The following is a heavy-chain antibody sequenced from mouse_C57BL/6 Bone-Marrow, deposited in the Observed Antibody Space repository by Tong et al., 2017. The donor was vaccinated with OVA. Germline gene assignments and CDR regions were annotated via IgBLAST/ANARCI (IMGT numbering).Heavy chain of an antibody. CDR1: GFTFSDYG. CDR3: ARQVYYYGPRPVDY. Sequence: EVQLPESGGGLVKPGGSLKLSCAASGFTFSDYGMHWVRQAPEKGLEWVAYISSGSSTIYYADTVKGRFTISRDNAKNTLFLQMTSLRSEDTALYYCARQVYYYGPRPVDYWGEGTSDTVAS. V-gene: IGHV5-17*01. CDR2: ISSGSSTI. J-gene: IGHJ4*01. D-gene: IGHD1-1*01.